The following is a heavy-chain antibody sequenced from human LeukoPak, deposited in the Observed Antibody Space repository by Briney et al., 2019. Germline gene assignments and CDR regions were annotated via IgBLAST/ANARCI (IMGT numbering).Heavy chain of an antibody. V-gene: IGHV4-39*01. CDR2: VYYSGST. Sequence: SETLSLTCTVSGGSISSTSHYWGWIRQPPGKGLEWIGSVYYSGSTYHNPSLKSRVTISVDTSKNKFSLKLSSVTAADTAVYYRLRHEYSDGCDRWGQGTLVTVSS. J-gene: IGHJ5*02. D-gene: IGHD6-19*01. CDR1: GGSISSTSHY. CDR3: LRHEYSDGCDR.